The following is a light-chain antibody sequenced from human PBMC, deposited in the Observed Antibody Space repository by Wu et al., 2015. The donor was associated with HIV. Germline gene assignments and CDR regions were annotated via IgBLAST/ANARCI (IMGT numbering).Light chain of an antibody. V-gene: IGKV3D-20*02. CDR1: QSVFSNE. CDR3: QQRSNWPWT. J-gene: IGKJ1*01. Sequence: EIVLTQSPGTLSLSPGERATLSCRASQSVFSNEVAWFQQRPGQSPRLLIYGASNRAAGLPGRFSGSGSGTDFTLTISRLEPEDFALYYCQQRSNWPWTFGQGTKVEFK. CDR2: GAS.